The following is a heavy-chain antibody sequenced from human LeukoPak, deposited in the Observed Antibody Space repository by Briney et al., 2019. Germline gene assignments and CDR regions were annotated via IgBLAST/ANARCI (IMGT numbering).Heavy chain of an antibody. Sequence: GSSVKVSCKASGGTFSSYAISWVRQAPGQGLEWMGRIIPIFGIANYAQKFQGRVTITADKSTSTAYMELSSLRSEDTAVYYCASSTLMLTGDGIYYYYGMDVWGQGTTVTVSS. CDR1: GGTFSSYA. CDR3: ASSTLMLTGDGIYYYYGMDV. V-gene: IGHV1-69*04. CDR2: IIPIFGIA. D-gene: IGHD3-16*01. J-gene: IGHJ6*02.